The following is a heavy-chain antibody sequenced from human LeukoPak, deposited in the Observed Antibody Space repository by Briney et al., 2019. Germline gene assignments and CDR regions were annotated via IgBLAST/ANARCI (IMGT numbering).Heavy chain of an antibody. J-gene: IGHJ4*02. CDR1: GFTFSNFG. CDR2: ISSSSSYI. CDR3: AIDRYSSGWYTFDY. Sequence: KPGGSLRLSCAASGFTFSNFGINWDRQAPGKGLEWVSSISSSSSYISYADSVKGRFTISRDNAKNSLDLQMNSLRAEDTAVYYCAIDRYSSGWYTFDYWGQGTLVTVSS. V-gene: IGHV3-21*01. D-gene: IGHD6-19*01.